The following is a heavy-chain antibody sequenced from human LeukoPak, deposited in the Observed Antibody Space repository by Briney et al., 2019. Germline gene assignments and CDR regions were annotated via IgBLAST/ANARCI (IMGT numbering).Heavy chain of an antibody. CDR1: GGSFSGYY. D-gene: IGHD5-24*01. V-gene: IGHV4-34*01. CDR2: INHSGST. J-gene: IGHJ4*02. Sequence: PSETLSLTCAVYGGSFSGYYWSWIRQPPGKGLEWIGEINHSGSTNYNPSLKSRVTISVDTSKNQFSLKLSSVTAADTAVYYCARRRRDGYSPRGYYFDYWGQGTLATVSS. CDR3: ARRRRDGYSPRGYYFDY.